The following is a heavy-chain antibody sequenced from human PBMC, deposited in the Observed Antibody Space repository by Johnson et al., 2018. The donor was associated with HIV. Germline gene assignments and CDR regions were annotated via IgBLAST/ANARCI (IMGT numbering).Heavy chain of an antibody. V-gene: IGHV3-48*04. CDR3: ATYSSSWYKGGYAFDI. D-gene: IGHD6-13*01. J-gene: IGHJ3*02. CDR1: GFIFSSSW. CDR2: ISSSGSTI. Sequence: VLLVESGGGVVRPGGSLRLSCAASGFIFSSSWIHWVRQAPGKGLEWVSYISSSGSTIYYADSVKGRFTISRDNAKNSLYLQLNSLRAEDTAVYYCATYSSSWYKGGYAFDIWGQGTMVTVSS.